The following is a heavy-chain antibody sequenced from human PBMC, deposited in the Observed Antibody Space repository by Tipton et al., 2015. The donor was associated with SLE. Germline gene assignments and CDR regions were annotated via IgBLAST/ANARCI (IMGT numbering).Heavy chain of an antibody. CDR3: ARHPYVAVAGGFDF. CDR2: ISYSGTT. J-gene: IGHJ4*02. D-gene: IGHD6-19*01. CDR1: GGSISSHY. Sequence: TLSLTCTVSGGSISSHYWSWIRQPPGKGLEWIGHISYSGTTNYNPSLKSRVTISVDTSKNQLSLKLTSVTAADTAVYYCARHPYVAVAGGFDFWGQGTLVTVSS. V-gene: IGHV4-59*08.